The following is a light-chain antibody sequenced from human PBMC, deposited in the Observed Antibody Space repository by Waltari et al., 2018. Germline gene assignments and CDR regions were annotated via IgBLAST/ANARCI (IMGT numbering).Light chain of an antibody. V-gene: IGKV1-39*01. Sequence: IQMTQSPSSLSASIGDRVTSTCRASQSITTYLNWYQQKPGKAPNLLIYAASSLQSGVPSRFSGSGSGTDFTLTISSLQPEDFATYSCQESYKTPPTFGGGTKVEIK. CDR3: QESYKTPPT. J-gene: IGKJ4*01. CDR2: AAS. CDR1: QSITTY.